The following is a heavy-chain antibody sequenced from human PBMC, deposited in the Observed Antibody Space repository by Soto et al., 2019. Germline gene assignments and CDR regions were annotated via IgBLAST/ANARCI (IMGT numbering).Heavy chain of an antibody. Sequence: GGSLRLSCAASGFTFDDYAMHWVRQAPGKGLEWVSGISWNSGSIGYADSVKGRFTISRDNAKNSLYLQMNSLRAEDTALYYCAKDGGSVSPYYFDYWGQGTLVTVSS. CDR1: GFTFDDYA. CDR2: ISWNSGSI. CDR3: AKDGGSVSPYYFDY. V-gene: IGHV3-9*01. J-gene: IGHJ4*02.